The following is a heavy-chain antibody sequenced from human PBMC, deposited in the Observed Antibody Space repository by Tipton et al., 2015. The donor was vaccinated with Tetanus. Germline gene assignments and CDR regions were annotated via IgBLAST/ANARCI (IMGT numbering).Heavy chain of an antibody. V-gene: IGHV4-39*07. J-gene: IGHJ4*02. CDR1: GGSISSSSYY. Sequence: TLSLTCTVSGGSISSSSYYWGWIRQPPGKGLEWIGSIYYSGSTYYNPSLKSRVTISVDASKNQFSLKLSSVTAADTAVYYCARGGYVDYWGQGTLVTVSS. CDR3: ARGGYVDY. CDR2: IYYSGST.